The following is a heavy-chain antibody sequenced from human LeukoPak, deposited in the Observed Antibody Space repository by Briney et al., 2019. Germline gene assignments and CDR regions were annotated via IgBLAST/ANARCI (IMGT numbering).Heavy chain of an antibody. J-gene: IGHJ3*02. CDR3: AKVGAVAGPGAFDI. D-gene: IGHD6-19*01. Sequence: GGSLRLSCAASGFTFSSYAMHWVRQAPGKGLEWVAVISYDGSNKYYADSVKGRFTISRDNSKNTLYLQMNSLRAEDTAVYYCAKVGAVAGPGAFDIWGQGTMVTVSS. V-gene: IGHV3-30-3*01. CDR1: GFTFSSYA. CDR2: ISYDGSNK.